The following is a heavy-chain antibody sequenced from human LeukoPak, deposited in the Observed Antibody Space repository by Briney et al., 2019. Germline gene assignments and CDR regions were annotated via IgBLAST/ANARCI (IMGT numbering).Heavy chain of an antibody. CDR1: GFTFSTYS. J-gene: IGHJ6*02. CDR2: ISSSSSYI. V-gene: IGHV3-21*01. Sequence: KPGGSLILSCAASGFTFSTYSMNWVRQASGKGLEWVSSISSSSSYIYYADSVKGRFTISRDNAKNSLYLQMNSLRAEDTAVYYCARDREGYYGSGSYPYYGMDVWGQGTTVTVSS. D-gene: IGHD3-10*01. CDR3: ARDREGYYGSGSYPYYGMDV.